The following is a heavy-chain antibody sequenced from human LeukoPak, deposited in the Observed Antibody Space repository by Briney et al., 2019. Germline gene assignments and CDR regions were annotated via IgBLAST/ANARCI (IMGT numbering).Heavy chain of an antibody. J-gene: IGHJ4*02. V-gene: IGHV1-8*02. D-gene: IGHD2-15*01. CDR3: ARVPLSEVADY. CDR2: MNPNSGNT. Sequence: GASVKVSCKASGYTFTSYGISWVRQAPGQGLEWMGWMNPNSGNTGYAQKFQGRVTMTRNTSISTAYMELSSVRSEDTAVYYCARVPLSEVADYWGQGTLVTVSS. CDR1: GYTFTSYG.